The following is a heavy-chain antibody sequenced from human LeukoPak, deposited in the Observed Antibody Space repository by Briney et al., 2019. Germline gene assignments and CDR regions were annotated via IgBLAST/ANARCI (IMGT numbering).Heavy chain of an antibody. CDR1: GFSFSSYW. CDR2: INGDGSTT. D-gene: IGHD3-3*02. CDR3: AKDHGISAAGDAFDI. J-gene: IGHJ3*02. V-gene: IGHV3-74*01. Sequence: PGGSLRLSCAASGFSFSSYWMHWVRQAPGKGLVWVSRINGDGSTTTNADSLRGRFTISRDNAKNTLYLQTNSLRAEDTAVYYCAKDHGISAAGDAFDIWGQGTMVTVSS.